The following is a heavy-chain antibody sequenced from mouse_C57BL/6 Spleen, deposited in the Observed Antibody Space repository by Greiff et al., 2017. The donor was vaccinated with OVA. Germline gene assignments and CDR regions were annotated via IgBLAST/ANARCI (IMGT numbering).Heavy chain of an antibody. Sequence: EVKLVESGGGLVKPGGSLKLSCAASGFTFSSYAMSWVRQTPEKRLEWVATISDGGSYTYYPDNVKGRFTISRDNAKNNLYLQMSHLKSEDTAMYYCARVRQLRLYFDYWGQGTTLTVSS. CDR1: GFTFSSYA. CDR2: ISDGGSYT. V-gene: IGHV5-4*03. D-gene: IGHD3-2*02. CDR3: ARVRQLRLYFDY. J-gene: IGHJ2*01.